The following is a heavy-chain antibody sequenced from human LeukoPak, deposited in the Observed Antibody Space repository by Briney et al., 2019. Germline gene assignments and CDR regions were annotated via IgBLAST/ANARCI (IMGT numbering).Heavy chain of an antibody. D-gene: IGHD3-10*01. Sequence: KPSETLSLTCTVSGGTISNYYWNWIRQPPGKGLEWIGYISYSGSTNYNPSLKSRVTISVDTSKNQFSLKLSSVTAADTAVYYCAGSYYYGSGSYYKGDYWGQGTLVTVSS. CDR3: AGSYYYGSGSYYKGDY. CDR1: GGTISNYY. CDR2: ISYSGST. V-gene: IGHV4-59*08. J-gene: IGHJ4*02.